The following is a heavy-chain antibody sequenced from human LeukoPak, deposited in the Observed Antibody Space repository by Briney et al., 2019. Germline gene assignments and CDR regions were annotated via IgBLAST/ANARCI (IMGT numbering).Heavy chain of an antibody. CDR2: INPKSGGT. CDR3: ARDILPVSSDCGDWFDP. J-gene: IGHJ5*02. Sequence: ASVNVSCKASGYTFTGYYMHWVRQAPGQGLEWMGWINPKSGGTNYAQKFQGRVTMTRDTSISTAYMELSRLRSDDTAVYYCARDILPVSSDCGDWFDPWGQGTLVTVSS. V-gene: IGHV1-2*02. D-gene: IGHD4-17*01. CDR1: GYTFTGYY.